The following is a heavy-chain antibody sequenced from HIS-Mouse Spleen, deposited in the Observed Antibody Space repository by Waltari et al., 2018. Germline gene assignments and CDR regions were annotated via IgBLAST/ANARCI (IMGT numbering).Heavy chain of an antibody. CDR3: AKASSGWLDY. D-gene: IGHD6-19*01. V-gene: IGHV3-30*18. J-gene: IGHJ4*02. CDR1: GFTFRSYG. CDR2: ISYDGSNK. Sequence: QVQLVESGGGVVQPGRSLRLSWAASGFTFRSYGMHWVRQAPGQGLEWVAVISYDGSNKYYADSVKGRFTISRDNSKNTLYLQMNSLRAEDTAVYYCAKASSGWLDYWGQGTLVTVSS.